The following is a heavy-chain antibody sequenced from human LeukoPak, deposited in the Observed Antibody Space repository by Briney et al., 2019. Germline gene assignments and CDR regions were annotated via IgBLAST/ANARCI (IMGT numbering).Heavy chain of an antibody. Sequence: PGGSLRLSCAASGFTVSSKYMSWVRQAPGKGLEWVAVISYDGSNKYYADSVKGRFTISRDNSKNTLYLQMNSLRAEGTAVYYCAREVATIPGYYYMDVWGKGTTVTVSS. CDR2: ISYDGSNK. CDR3: AREVATIPGYYYMDV. CDR1: GFTVSSKY. D-gene: IGHD5-24*01. V-gene: IGHV3-30*05. J-gene: IGHJ6*03.